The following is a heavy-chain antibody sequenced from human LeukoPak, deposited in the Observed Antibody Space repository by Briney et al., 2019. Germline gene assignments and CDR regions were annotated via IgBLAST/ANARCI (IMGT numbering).Heavy chain of an antibody. CDR3: ARDRVTMTTNAFDV. V-gene: IGHV3-7*01. Sequence: GGSLRLSCAASGFTFNSYWMSWVRQAPGKGLEWVANIKQDGSEKYYVDSVKGRFTISRDNAKNSLYLQMNSLRAEDTAAYYCARDRVTMTTNAFDVWGQGTMVTVSS. J-gene: IGHJ3*01. D-gene: IGHD4-17*01. CDR1: GFTFNSYW. CDR2: IKQDGSEK.